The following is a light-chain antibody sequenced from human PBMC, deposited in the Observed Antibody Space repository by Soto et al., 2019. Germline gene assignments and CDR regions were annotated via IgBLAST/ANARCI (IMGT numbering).Light chain of an antibody. V-gene: IGLV2-14*01. CDR3: SSYTSIITPYV. CDR1: SSDVGGYNY. Sequence: QSALTQPASVSGSPGQSSTISCTGTSSDVGGYNYVSWYQQHPGKAPKLMIYDVSNRPSGVSNRFSGSKSGNTASLTISGLQAEDEADYYCSSYTSIITPYVFGTGTKVTVL. J-gene: IGLJ1*01. CDR2: DVS.